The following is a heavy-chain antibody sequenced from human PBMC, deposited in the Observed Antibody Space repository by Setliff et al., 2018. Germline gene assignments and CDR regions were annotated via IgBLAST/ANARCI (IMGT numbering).Heavy chain of an antibody. J-gene: IGHJ4*02. Sequence: GASVKVSCKASGYTFTNYAMNWVRQAPGQGLEWMGWINPNSGGTNYSQKFQGRVTITRDTSASTAYMELSSLRSEDTAVYYCARGVDSSGFFSFDYWGQGTLVTVSS. CDR1: GYTFTNYA. V-gene: IGHV1-3*01. D-gene: IGHD3-22*01. CDR2: INPNSGGT. CDR3: ARGVDSSGFFSFDY.